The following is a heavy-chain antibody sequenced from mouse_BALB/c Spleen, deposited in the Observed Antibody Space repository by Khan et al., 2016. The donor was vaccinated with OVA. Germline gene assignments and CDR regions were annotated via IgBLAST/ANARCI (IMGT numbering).Heavy chain of an antibody. J-gene: IGHJ3*01. CDR3: TRSGYGSFVY. V-gene: IGHV1S81*02. CDR2: INPNNGGT. D-gene: IGHD2-2*01. Sequence: VELVESGAELVKPGTSVKLSCKASGYIFTSYYMYWVRQRPGQGLEWIGEINPNNGGTKFNEKFKSKATLTVDKSSSTAYMHLSSLTSDDSAVYYCTRSGYGSFVYWGQGTLVTVSA. CDR1: GYIFTSYY.